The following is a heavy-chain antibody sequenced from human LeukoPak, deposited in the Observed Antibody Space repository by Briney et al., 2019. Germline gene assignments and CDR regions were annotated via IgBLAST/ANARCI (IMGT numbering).Heavy chain of an antibody. CDR3: AREAYYYDSSGYFGLHHDAFDI. J-gene: IGHJ3*02. Sequence: PSETLSLTCTVSGGSISSYYWSWIRRPPGKGLEWIGYIYYSGTTNYNPSLKSRVTMSVDTSKNQFSLKLSSVTAADTAVYYCAREAYYYDSSGYFGLHHDAFDIWGQGTMVTVSS. CDR1: GGSISSYY. D-gene: IGHD3-22*01. CDR2: IYYSGTT. V-gene: IGHV4-59*12.